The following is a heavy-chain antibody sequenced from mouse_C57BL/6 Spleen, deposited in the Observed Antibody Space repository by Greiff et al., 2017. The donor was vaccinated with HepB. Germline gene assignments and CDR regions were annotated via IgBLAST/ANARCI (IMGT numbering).Heavy chain of an antibody. CDR2: INYDGSST. J-gene: IGHJ2*01. V-gene: IGHV5-16*01. CDR3: ARGGYCFDY. Sequence: EVKLMESEGGLVQPGSSMKLSCTASGFTFSDYYMAWVRQVPEKGLEWVANINYDGSSTYYLDSLKSRFIISRDNAKNILYLQMSSLKSEDTATYYCARGGYCFDYWGQGTTLTVSS. CDR1: GFTFSDYY.